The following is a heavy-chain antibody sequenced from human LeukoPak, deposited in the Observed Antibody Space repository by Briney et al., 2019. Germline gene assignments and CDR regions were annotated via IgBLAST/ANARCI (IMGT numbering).Heavy chain of an antibody. CDR1: RFTFSTYV. Sequence: SGGSLRLSCTASRFTFSTYVMNWVRQAPGKGLEWVSVISSSSSHIYYADSVKGRFTISRDNAKNSLYLQMNSLRAEDTAVYYCAREEAGSDAFDYWGQGTLITVSS. V-gene: IGHV3-21*01. D-gene: IGHD3-10*01. CDR2: ISSSSSHI. CDR3: AREEAGSDAFDY. J-gene: IGHJ4*02.